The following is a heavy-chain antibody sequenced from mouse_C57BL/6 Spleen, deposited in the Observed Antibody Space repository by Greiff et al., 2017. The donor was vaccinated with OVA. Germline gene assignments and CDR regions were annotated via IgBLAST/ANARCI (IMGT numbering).Heavy chain of an antibody. CDR3: ARSIYGRDFAY. CDR1: GYTFTSYW. CDR2: IDPSYSYT. D-gene: IGHD1-1*01. Sequence: QVQLQQPGAELVKPGASVKLSCQASGYTFTSYWMQWVNQRPGLGLQWIGEIDPSYSYTNYNQKFNGKATLTVDTSSGTAYMQLSSLTSEDSAVDYCARSIYGRDFAYWGQGTLVTVSA. J-gene: IGHJ3*01. V-gene: IGHV1-50*01.